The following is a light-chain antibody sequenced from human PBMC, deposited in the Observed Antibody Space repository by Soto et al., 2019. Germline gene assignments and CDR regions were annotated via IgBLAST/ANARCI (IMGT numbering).Light chain of an antibody. Sequence: EIVWTQSPATLSLSPGERATLSCGARQSVSSSYLAWYQQKPGLAPRLLIYDASSRATGIPDRFSGSWSGIDFTLTISRLEPEDFAVYYCQQYGSSPGTFGPGTKVDIK. V-gene: IGKV3D-20*01. CDR3: QQYGSSPGT. J-gene: IGKJ3*01. CDR1: QSVSSSY. CDR2: DAS.